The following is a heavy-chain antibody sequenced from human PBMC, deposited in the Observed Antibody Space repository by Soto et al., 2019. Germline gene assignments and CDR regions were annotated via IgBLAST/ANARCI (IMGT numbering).Heavy chain of an antibody. CDR1: GGSFSGYY. V-gene: IGHV4-34*01. Sequence: QVQLQQWGAGLLKPSETLSLTCAVYGGSFSGYYWTWIRQSPEKGLEWIGEVNHSGTTYYNPSLKTRVNISVHTPKNQSSLKMSSVTAADTAVYYCARGIGYCSSINCYSSRRLRFDSWGQGTLVTVSS. D-gene: IGHD2-2*01. CDR3: ARGIGYCSSINCYSSRRLRFDS. J-gene: IGHJ4*02. CDR2: VNHSGTT.